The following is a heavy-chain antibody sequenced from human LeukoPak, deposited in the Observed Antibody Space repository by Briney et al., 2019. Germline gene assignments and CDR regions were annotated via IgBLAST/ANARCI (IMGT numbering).Heavy chain of an antibody. CDR2: IIPIFGTA. CDR3: ARDYYDSSGYDY. J-gene: IGHJ4*02. D-gene: IGHD3-22*01. V-gene: IGHV1-69*13. CDR1: GRTFSSYA. Sequence: ASVKVSCKASGRTFSSYAISWVRQAPGQGLEWMGGIIPIFGTANYAQKFQGRVTITADESTSTAYMELSSLRSEDTAVYYCARDYYDSSGYDYWGQGTLVTVSS.